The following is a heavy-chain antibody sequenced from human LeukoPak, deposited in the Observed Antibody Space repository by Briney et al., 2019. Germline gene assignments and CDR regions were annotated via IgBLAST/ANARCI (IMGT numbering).Heavy chain of an antibody. D-gene: IGHD3-10*01. V-gene: IGHV4-34*01. CDR1: GGSFSGYY. Sequence: PSETLSLTCAVYGGSFSGYYWSWIRQPPGKGLEWIGESNHSGSTNYNPSLKSRVTISVDTSKNQCSLKLSSVTAADTAVYYCARMPAYYYGSGWYYYGMDVWGQGTTVTVSS. CDR3: ARMPAYYYGSGWYYYGMDV. CDR2: SNHSGST. J-gene: IGHJ6*02.